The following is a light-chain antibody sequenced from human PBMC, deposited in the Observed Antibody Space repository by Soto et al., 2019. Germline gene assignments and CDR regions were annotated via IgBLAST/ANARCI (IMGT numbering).Light chain of an antibody. CDR2: DAS. V-gene: IGKV1-33*01. Sequence: DIQMTQSPSSLSASVADRVTITCQASQDISNYLNWYQQKPGKAPKLLIYDASNLETGVPSSFSGSGSGTDFTFTISSLQPEDIATYYCQQYDGLPYTFGQGTKLEI. J-gene: IGKJ2*01. CDR1: QDISNY. CDR3: QQYDGLPYT.